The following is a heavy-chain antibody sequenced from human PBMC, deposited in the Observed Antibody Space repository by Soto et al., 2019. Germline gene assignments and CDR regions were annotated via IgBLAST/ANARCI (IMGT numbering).Heavy chain of an antibody. CDR1: GGTFSSYA. Sequence: GASVKVSCKASGGTFSSYAISWVRQAPGQGLEWMGGIIPIFGTVNYAQKFQGRVTITADESTSTAYMELSSLRSEDTAVYYCASSGDSAFDYWGQGTLVTVSS. CDR2: IIPIFGTV. J-gene: IGHJ4*02. D-gene: IGHD2-15*01. CDR3: ASSGDSAFDY. V-gene: IGHV1-69*13.